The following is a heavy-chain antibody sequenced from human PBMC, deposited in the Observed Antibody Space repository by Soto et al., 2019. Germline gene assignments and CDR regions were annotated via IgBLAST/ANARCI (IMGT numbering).Heavy chain of an antibody. CDR2: INSDGSST. CDR1: GFTFSSYW. Sequence: GGSLRLSCAASGFTFSSYWMHWVRQAPGKGLVWVSRINSDGSSTSYADSVKGRFTISRDNAKNTLYLQMNSLRAEDTAVYYCARDPSFLEWNLHYYMDVWGKGTTVTVSS. D-gene: IGHD3-3*02. V-gene: IGHV3-74*01. J-gene: IGHJ6*03. CDR3: ARDPSFLEWNLHYYMDV.